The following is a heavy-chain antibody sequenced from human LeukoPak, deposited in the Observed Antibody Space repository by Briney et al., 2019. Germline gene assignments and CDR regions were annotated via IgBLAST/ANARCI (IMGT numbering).Heavy chain of an antibody. CDR3: ARVFDS. CDR1: GGSVSTSDYY. V-gene: IGHV4-39*07. CDR2: VFYTGKT. Sequence: SETLSLTCTVSGGSVSTSDYYWGWIRQSPVKGLEWIGDVFYTGKTNYNPSLRGRATISIDTSKNQFSLKLTYVTAADSAVYYCARVFDSWGQGTMVTVSS. J-gene: IGHJ4*02.